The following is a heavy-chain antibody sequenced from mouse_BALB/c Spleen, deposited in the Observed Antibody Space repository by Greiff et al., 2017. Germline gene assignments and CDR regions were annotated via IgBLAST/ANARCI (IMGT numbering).Heavy chain of an antibody. J-gene: IGHJ4*01. Sequence: EVKLVESGGGLVQPGGSRKLSCAASGFTFSSFGMHWVRQAPEKGLEWVAYISSGSSTIYYADTVKGRFTISRDNPKNTLFLQMTSLRSEDTAMYYCARGDDGYSYAMDYWGQGTSVTVSS. D-gene: IGHD2-3*01. CDR1: GFTFSSFG. CDR2: ISSGSSTI. V-gene: IGHV5-17*02. CDR3: ARGDDGYSYAMDY.